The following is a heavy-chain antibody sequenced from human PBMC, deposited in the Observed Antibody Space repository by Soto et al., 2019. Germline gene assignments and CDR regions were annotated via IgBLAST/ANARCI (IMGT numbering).Heavy chain of an antibody. CDR1: GFSFSSYE. Sequence: EVQLVESGGGLVQPGGSLRLSCAASGFSFSSYEMNWVRQAPGKGLEWVSYISSASGNMYYADSLKGRFSISRDNAKNSLYLQMNSLRAEDTAVYYCARSSFNGGDYFDSWGQGTPVTVSS. CDR3: ARSSFNGGDYFDS. V-gene: IGHV3-48*03. D-gene: IGHD4-17*01. CDR2: ISSASGNM. J-gene: IGHJ4*02.